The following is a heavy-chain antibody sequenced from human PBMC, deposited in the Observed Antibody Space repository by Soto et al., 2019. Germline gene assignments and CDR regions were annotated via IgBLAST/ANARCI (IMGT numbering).Heavy chain of an antibody. Sequence: QVQLQQWGAGLLKPSETLSLTCAVYGGSFSGYYWNWIRQPPGKGLEWIGEINHSGITNYNPSLKSRVTISVDTSKNQFSLKLSSVTAADTAVYYCARRVVITKGDYGMDVWGQGTTVTVSS. CDR1: GGSFSGYY. CDR2: INHSGIT. V-gene: IGHV4-34*01. J-gene: IGHJ6*02. D-gene: IGHD3-22*01. CDR3: ARRVVITKGDYGMDV.